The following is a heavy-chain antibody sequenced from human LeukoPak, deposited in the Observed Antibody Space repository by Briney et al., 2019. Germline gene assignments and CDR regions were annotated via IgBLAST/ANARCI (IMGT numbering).Heavy chain of an antibody. V-gene: IGHV3-21*01. J-gene: IGHJ4*02. CDR3: ARECSGGSCYSGYFDY. CDR1: GFTFSSYS. D-gene: IGHD2-15*01. CDR2: IISSSSYI. Sequence: PGGSLRLSCAASGFTFSSYSMNWVRQAPGKGLEWVSSIISSSSYIYYADSVKGRFTISRDNAKNSLYLQMNSLRADDTAVYYCARECSGGSCYSGYFDYWGQGTLVTVSS.